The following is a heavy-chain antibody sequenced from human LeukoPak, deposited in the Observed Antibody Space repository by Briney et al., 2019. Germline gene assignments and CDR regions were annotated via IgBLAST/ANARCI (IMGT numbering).Heavy chain of an antibody. V-gene: IGHV4-59*01. CDR1: RGSISTYY. CDR2: IFYSVSI. J-gene: IGHJ5*02. CDR3: ARDRGWGYCDNRGWFDP. Sequence: SETLSLTCTVSRGSISTYYWSWIRQPPGKGLEWIGYIFYSVSINYNTSPQSPVTISVDTSKHQLSLKLTSATAADAAVYDCARDRGWGYCDNRGWFDPWGQGTLVTVSS. D-gene: IGHD4-17*01.